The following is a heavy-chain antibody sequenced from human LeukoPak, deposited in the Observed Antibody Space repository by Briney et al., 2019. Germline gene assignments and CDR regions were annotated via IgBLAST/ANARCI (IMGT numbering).Heavy chain of an antibody. Sequence: GGSLRLSCAASGFILDDYGMSWVRQAPGKGLEWVSGINRNGGSTGYADSVKGRFTISRDNAKNSLYLQMNSLRAEDTALYYCARDHNDGSWNIYWYFDLWGRGTLVTVSS. CDR2: INRNGGST. CDR1: GFILDDYG. CDR3: ARDHNDGSWNIYWYFDL. J-gene: IGHJ2*01. D-gene: IGHD1/OR15-1a*01. V-gene: IGHV3-20*04.